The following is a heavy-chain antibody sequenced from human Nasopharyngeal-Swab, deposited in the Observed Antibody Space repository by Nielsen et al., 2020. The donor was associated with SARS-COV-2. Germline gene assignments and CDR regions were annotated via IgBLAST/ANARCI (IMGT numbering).Heavy chain of an antibody. CDR2: ISFDGSTK. CDR1: GFTFSSYA. V-gene: IGHV3-30-3*01. D-gene: IGHD2-21*02. CDR3: ARVLLTHYYYYMDV. Sequence: GESLKISCAASGFTFSSYAMHWVRQAPGKGPEWVAVISFDGSTKYYADSVKGRFTISRDYSKNTLYLQMNSLRAEDTAVYYCARVLLTHYYYYMDVWGKGTTVTVSS. J-gene: IGHJ6*03.